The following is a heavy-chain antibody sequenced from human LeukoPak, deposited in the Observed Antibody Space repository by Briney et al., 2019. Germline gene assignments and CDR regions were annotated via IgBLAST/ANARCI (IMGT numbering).Heavy chain of an antibody. D-gene: IGHD6-25*01. J-gene: IGHJ4*02. V-gene: IGHV4-59*01. CDR3: ARGKGVPAASAPFDY. Sequence: SETLSLTCTVSGGSISSYYWSWIRQPPGKGLEWIGYIYYSGSTNYNPSLKSRVTISVDTSKNQFSLKLSSVTAADTAVYYCARGKGVPAASAPFDYWGQGTLVTVSS. CDR2: IYYSGST. CDR1: GGSISSYY.